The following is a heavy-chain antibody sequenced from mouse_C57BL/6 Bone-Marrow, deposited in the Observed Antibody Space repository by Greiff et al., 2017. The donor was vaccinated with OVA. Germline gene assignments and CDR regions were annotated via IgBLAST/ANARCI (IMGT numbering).Heavy chain of an antibody. CDR3: ARDYDYDDYAMDY. CDR1: GYTFTSYW. D-gene: IGHD2-4*01. Sequence: HVQLQPPWAELVMPGASVKLSCKASGYTFTSYWMHWVKQRPGQGLEWIGEIDPSDSYTNSNQKFKGKSTLTVDKSSSTAYMQLSSLTSEDSAVYYCARDYDYDDYAMDYWGQGTSVTVSS. CDR2: IDPSDSYT. J-gene: IGHJ4*01. V-gene: IGHV1-69*01.